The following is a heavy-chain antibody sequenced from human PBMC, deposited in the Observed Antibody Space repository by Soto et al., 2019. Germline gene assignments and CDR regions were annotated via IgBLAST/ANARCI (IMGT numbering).Heavy chain of an antibody. CDR2: IYFGGSI. D-gene: IGHD3-9*01. Sequence: QVQLQESGPGLVKPSGTLSLTCSVSGVSVTSKNWWTWVRQSPGKGLEWIGEIYFGGSINYNPSLKSRATISIDKSKNHFSLNLTSMTAADTAVYFCASEVSEGHLTFNYKFYGLDVW. CDR1: GVSVTSKNW. CDR3: ASEVSEGHLTFNYKFYGLDV. V-gene: IGHV4-4*02. J-gene: IGHJ6*01.